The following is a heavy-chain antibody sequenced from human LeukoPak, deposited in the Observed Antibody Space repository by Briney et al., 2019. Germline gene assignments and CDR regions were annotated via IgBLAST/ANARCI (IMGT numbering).Heavy chain of an antibody. V-gene: IGHV1-2*02. CDR1: RYTFTGYY. CDR3: ARGYYYDSSGSTFDF. CDR2: INPNSGGT. J-gene: IGHJ4*02. D-gene: IGHD3-22*01. Sequence: ASVKVSCKASRYTFTGYYMHWVRQAPGQGLEWMGWINPNSGGTNYAQKFQGRVTMTRDTSISTAYMELSRLRSDDTAVYYCARGYYYDSSGSTFDFWGQGTLVTVSS.